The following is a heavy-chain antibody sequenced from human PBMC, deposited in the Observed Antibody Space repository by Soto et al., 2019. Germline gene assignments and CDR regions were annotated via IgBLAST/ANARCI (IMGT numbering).Heavy chain of an antibody. CDR1: GGSISSGGYY. CDR3: ARAGSTSRNRYRFDY. Sequence: SETLSLTCTVSGGSISSGGYYWSWIRQHPGKGLEWIGYIYYSGSTYYNPSLKSRVTISVDTSKNQFSLKLSSVTAADTAVYYCARAGSTSRNRYRFDYWGQGTLVTVSS. CDR2: IYYSGST. V-gene: IGHV4-31*03. J-gene: IGHJ4*02. D-gene: IGHD2-2*01.